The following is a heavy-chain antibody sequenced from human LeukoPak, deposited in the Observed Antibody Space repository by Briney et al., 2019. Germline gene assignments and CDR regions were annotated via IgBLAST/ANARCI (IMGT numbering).Heavy chain of an antibody. J-gene: IGHJ4*02. V-gene: IGHV3-33*01. CDR2: IWYDGSNK. Sequence: GGSLRLSCSASGYTFSYYAMHCVRQAPGKGLEWVAVIWYDGSNKYYADSVKGRFTISRDNSKNTLYLQMNSLRAEDTAVYYCARSNYYGSGSTFDYWGQGTLV. CDR3: ARSNYYGSGSTFDY. D-gene: IGHD3-10*01. CDR1: GYTFSYYA.